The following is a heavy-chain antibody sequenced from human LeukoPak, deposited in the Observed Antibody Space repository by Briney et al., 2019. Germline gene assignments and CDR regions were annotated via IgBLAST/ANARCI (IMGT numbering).Heavy chain of an antibody. CDR2: IYRGGST. V-gene: IGHV3-53*01. CDR3: ARGYWNWFDP. D-gene: IGHD1-14*01. Sequence: GVSLRLSCAASVFTVSSNYMSWVRQAPGKGLEWVSVIYRGGSTYYADSVKGRFTISRDNSKNTLSLQMNSLRAEDTAVYYCARGYWNWFDPWGQGTQVTVSS. CDR1: VFTVSSNY. J-gene: IGHJ5*02.